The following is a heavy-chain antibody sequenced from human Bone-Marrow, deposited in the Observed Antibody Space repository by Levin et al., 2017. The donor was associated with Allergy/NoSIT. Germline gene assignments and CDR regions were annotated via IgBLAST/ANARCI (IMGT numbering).Heavy chain of an antibody. Sequence: SETLSLTCTVSGGSISSYHWSWIRQPPGKGLEWIGYIYYSGSTNYNPSLKSRVTISLDTSKNQFSLKLRSVTAADTAVYHGARYSSSLGFDPWGQGTLVTVSS. CDR1: GGSISSYH. D-gene: IGHD6-13*01. CDR2: IYYSGST. V-gene: IGHV4-59*08. CDR3: ARYSSSLGFDP. J-gene: IGHJ5*02.